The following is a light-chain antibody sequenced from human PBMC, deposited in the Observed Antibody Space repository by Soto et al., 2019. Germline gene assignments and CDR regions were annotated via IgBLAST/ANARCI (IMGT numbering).Light chain of an antibody. CDR3: PQYNSYSWT. V-gene: IGKV1-5*03. Sequence: DIQMTQSPSTLSASVGDTVTITCRGSRSVSNWLAWYQQKPGKAPKFLIYKASTLESGVPSRFSGSGSGTEFTLTISNLQPDDFATYYCPQYNSYSWTFGRGTKVEIK. J-gene: IGKJ1*01. CDR2: KAS. CDR1: RSVSNW.